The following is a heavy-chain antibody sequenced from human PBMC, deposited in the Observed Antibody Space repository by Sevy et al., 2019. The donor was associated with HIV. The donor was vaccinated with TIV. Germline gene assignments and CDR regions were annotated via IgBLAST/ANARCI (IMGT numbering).Heavy chain of an antibody. J-gene: IGHJ4*02. CDR2: IRSSDSTI. Sequence: AGSLRLSCAASGFILSNANMNWVRQAPGKGLEWVSYIRSSDSTIYYADFVKGRFTISRDDAKNSLYLQMDSLRHEDTAVYYCARDRWDSSSPSRAFDFWGQGILVTVSS. V-gene: IGHV3-48*02. CDR1: GFILSNAN. CDR3: ARDRWDSSSPSRAFDF. D-gene: IGHD3-22*01.